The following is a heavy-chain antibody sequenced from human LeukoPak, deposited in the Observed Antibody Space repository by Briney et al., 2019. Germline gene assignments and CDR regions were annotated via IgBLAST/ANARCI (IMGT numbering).Heavy chain of an antibody. Sequence: ASVKVSCKASGYSFTGYYLHWVRQAPGQGLEWMGWISAYNGNTNYAQKLQGRVTMTTDTSTSTAYMELRSLRSDDTAVYYCARVDRVFDPWGQGTLVTVSS. CDR1: GYSFTGYY. CDR3: ARVDRVFDP. J-gene: IGHJ5*02. D-gene: IGHD3/OR15-3a*01. CDR2: ISAYNGNT. V-gene: IGHV1-18*04.